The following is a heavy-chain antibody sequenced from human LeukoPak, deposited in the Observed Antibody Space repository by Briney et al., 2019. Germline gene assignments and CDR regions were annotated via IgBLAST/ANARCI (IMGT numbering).Heavy chain of an antibody. CDR3: TRSSETGQGDY. V-gene: IGHV6-1*01. CDR2: TYYRSKWYN. CDR1: GDSVSSDSVA. J-gene: IGHJ4*02. Sequence: SQTLSLTCAISGDSVSSDSVAWNWIRQSPSRGLEWLGRTYYRSKWYNDYAVSVKTRITINPDTSKNQFSLPLNSVTPDDTAVYYCTRSSETGQGDYWGQGTLVTVSS.